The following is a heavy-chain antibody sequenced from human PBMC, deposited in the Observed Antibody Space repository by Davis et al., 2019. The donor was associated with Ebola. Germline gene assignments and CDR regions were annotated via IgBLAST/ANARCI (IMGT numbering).Heavy chain of an antibody. J-gene: IGHJ3*01. Sequence: GGSLRLSCAASGFTFSSYIMNWVRQAPGKGLEWVASMSSSSSEIYYTASVRGRFTVSRDNAKNSLYLQMNSLRPEDTAVYYCARDQDRSIWYNAFDVWGQGTMVTVSS. CDR3: ARDQDRSIWYNAFDV. CDR2: MSSSSSEI. D-gene: IGHD6-13*01. CDR1: GFTFSSYI. V-gene: IGHV3-21*01.